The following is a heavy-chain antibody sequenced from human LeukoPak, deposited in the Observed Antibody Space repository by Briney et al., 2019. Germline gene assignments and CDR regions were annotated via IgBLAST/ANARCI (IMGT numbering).Heavy chain of an antibody. V-gene: IGHV4-61*01. J-gene: IGHJ5*02. Sequence: SETLSLTCTVSGGSVSSGSYYWSWIRQPPGKGLEWIGYIYYSGSTNYNPSLKSRVTISVDTSKNQFSLKLSSVTAADTAVYYCARVLWFEEKTFDPWGQGTLVTVSS. CDR2: IYYSGST. CDR3: ARVLWFEEKTFDP. CDR1: GGSVSSGSYY. D-gene: IGHD3-10*01.